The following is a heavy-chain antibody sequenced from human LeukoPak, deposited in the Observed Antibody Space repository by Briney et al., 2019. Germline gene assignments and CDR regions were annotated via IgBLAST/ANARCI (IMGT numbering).Heavy chain of an antibody. CDR2: ISSGSNTI. V-gene: IGHV3-48*01. CDR1: RFTFSTYN. J-gene: IGHJ4*02. Sequence: PGGSLRLSCAASRFTFSTYNMNWVRQAPGKGLEWVSYISSGSNTIYYADSVKGRFTISRDNAKNSLYLQMNSLRAEDTAVYYCAREYSSSSGRSFDYWGQGTLVTVSS. D-gene: IGHD6-6*01. CDR3: AREYSSSSGRSFDY.